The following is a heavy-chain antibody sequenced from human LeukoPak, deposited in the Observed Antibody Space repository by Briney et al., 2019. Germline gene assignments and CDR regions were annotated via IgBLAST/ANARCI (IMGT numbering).Heavy chain of an antibody. J-gene: IGHJ3*02. CDR2: IRYDGSNK. D-gene: IGHD3-22*01. V-gene: IGHV3-30*02. CDR1: RFTFSSYG. CDR3: AKEFAYDSSGQDAFDI. Sequence: GGSLRLSCAASRFTFSSYGMHWVRQAPGKGLEWVAFIRYDGSNKYYADSVKGRFTISRDNSKNTLYLQMNTLRAEDTAVYYCAKEFAYDSSGQDAFDIWGQGTMVTVS.